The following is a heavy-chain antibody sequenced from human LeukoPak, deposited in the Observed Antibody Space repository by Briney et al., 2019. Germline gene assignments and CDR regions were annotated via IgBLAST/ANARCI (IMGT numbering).Heavy chain of an antibody. D-gene: IGHD6-19*01. Sequence: SQTLSLTCAISGDSVSSNSVTWNWIRQSPSRGLEWLGRTYYRSKWYNDYAVSVKSRITINPDTSKNQFSLQLNSVTPEDTAVYYCARATHSSGWVDYWGQGTLVTVSS. V-gene: IGHV6-1*01. J-gene: IGHJ4*02. CDR3: ARATHSSGWVDY. CDR2: TYYRSKWYN. CDR1: GDSVSSNSVT.